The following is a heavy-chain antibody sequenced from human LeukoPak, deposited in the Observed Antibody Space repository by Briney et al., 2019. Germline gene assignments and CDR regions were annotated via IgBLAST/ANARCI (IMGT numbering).Heavy chain of an antibody. V-gene: IGHV1-2*02. Sequence: ASVKVSCKASGYTFTSYYVHWVRQAPGQGPEWMGWINPNSGGTSYAPKFQGRVTMTRDTSINTAYMELNTLRFGDTAMYYCARGRIRGSGSPNWFDPWGQGTLVTVSS. CDR3: ARGRIRGSGSPNWFDP. J-gene: IGHJ5*02. CDR2: INPNSGGT. D-gene: IGHD3-10*01. CDR1: GYTFTSYY.